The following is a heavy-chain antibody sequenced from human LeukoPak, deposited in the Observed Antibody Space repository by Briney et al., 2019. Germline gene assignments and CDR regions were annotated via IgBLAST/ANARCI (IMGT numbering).Heavy chain of an antibody. Sequence: SETLSLTCTVSGGSISSYYWSWIRQPPGKGLEWIGYIYYSGSTNYNPSLKSRVTISVDTSKNQFSLKLSSVTAADTAVYYCARAYLDWYFDLWGRGTLVTVSS. CDR3: ARAYLDWYFDL. V-gene: IGHV4-59*01. CDR2: IYYSGST. CDR1: GGSISSYY. J-gene: IGHJ2*01.